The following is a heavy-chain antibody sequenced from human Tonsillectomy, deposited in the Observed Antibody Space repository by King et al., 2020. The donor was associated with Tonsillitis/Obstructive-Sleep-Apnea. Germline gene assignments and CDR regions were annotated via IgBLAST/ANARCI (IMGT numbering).Heavy chain of an antibody. V-gene: IGHV5-10-1*03. D-gene: IGHD3-10*01. Sequence: QLVQSGAEVKKPGESLRISCKGSGYSFTSYWISWVRQMPGKGLEWMGRIDPSDSYTDYSPSFQGHVTISVDKSISTAYLQWRSLKASDTAMYYCASAGGYYSGMDVWGHGTTVTVSS. CDR1: GYSFTSYW. CDR2: IDPSDSYT. J-gene: IGHJ6*02. CDR3: ASAGGYYSGMDV.